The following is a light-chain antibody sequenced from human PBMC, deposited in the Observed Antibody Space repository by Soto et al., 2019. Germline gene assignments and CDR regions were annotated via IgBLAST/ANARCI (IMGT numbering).Light chain of an antibody. CDR3: QKYNSWPLT. CDR1: QSVGSD. Sequence: VMTHSLATHSVAPDERPPLSFLSNQSVGSDLAWYQQKPGQAPSLVIYDIFTRATGVPTRISGSGSGTEFTLTISSLQSEDFAVYYCQKYNSWPLTFGRGLKVDFK. V-gene: IGKV3D-15*01. CDR2: DIF. J-gene: IGKJ4*01.